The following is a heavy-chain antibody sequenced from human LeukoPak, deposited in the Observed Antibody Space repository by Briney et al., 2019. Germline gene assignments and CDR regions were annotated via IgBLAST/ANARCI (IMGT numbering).Heavy chain of an antibody. J-gene: IGHJ6*03. CDR2: ISWNSGSI. Sequence: PGRSLRLSCAASGFTFDDYAMHWVRQAPGKGLEWVSGISWNSGSIGYADSVKGRFTISRDNAKNSLYLQMNSLRAEDTAVYYCARDPEYQLLNYYYYYMDVWGKGTTVTVSS. D-gene: IGHD2-2*01. CDR3: ARDPEYQLLNYYYYYMDV. V-gene: IGHV3-9*01. CDR1: GFTFDDYA.